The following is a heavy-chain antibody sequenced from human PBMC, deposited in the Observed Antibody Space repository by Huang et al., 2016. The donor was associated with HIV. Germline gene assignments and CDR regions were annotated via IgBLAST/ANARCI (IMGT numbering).Heavy chain of an antibody. CDR3: ARVESRRYYDSSGYYY. Sequence: QVQLVQSGAEVKKPGSSVKVSCKASGGTFSSYAISWVRQAPGQGLEWMGGNIPSFGTANYAQKFQGRVTITADESTSTAYMELSSLRSEDTAVYYCARVESRRYYDSSGYYYWGQGTLVTVSS. J-gene: IGHJ4*02. CDR1: GGTFSSYA. V-gene: IGHV1-69*01. D-gene: IGHD3-22*01. CDR2: NIPSFGTA.